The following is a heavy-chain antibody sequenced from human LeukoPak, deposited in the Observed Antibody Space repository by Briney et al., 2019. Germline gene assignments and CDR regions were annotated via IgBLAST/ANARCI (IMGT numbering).Heavy chain of an antibody. J-gene: IGHJ5*02. D-gene: IGHD2-8*02. CDR3: AKSGGGDCTGDYCINWFDH. CDR1: GFTISSYA. Sequence: PGGSLRLSCEGSGFTISSYAMSWVRQAPGKGLEWVSAINGGGGLTYYADSVKGRFTISRDNSKNTLYLQMNSLRAEDTAVYYCAKSGGGDCTGDYCINWFDHWGQGTLVTVSS. V-gene: IGHV3-23*01. CDR2: INGGGGLT.